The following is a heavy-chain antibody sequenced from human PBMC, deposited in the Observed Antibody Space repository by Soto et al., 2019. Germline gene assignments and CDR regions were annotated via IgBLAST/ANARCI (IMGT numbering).Heavy chain of an antibody. D-gene: IGHD2-2*01. Sequence: SETLSLTCAVSGGSISSGGYSWSWIRQPPGKGLEWIGYIYHSGSTYYNPSLKSRVTISVDRSKNQFSLKLSSVTAADTAVYYCARRAIVVVPAAAGGWFDPWGQGTLVTSPQ. CDR1: GGSISSGGYS. CDR3: ARRAIVVVPAAAGGWFDP. CDR2: IYHSGST. J-gene: IGHJ5*02. V-gene: IGHV4-30-2*01.